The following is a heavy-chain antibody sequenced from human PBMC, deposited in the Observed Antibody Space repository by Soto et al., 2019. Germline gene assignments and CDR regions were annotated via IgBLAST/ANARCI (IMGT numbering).Heavy chain of an antibody. D-gene: IGHD3-22*01. CDR3: ARCYDSSGYYYGPFDD. Sequence: SVKVSCKASGGTFSSYAISWVRQAPGQGLEWMGGIIPIFGTANYAQKFQGRVTITADESTSTAYMELSSLRSEDTAVYYCARCYDSSGYYYGPFDDWGQGTLVTVSS. V-gene: IGHV1-69*13. CDR1: GGTFSSYA. J-gene: IGHJ4*01. CDR2: IIPIFGTA.